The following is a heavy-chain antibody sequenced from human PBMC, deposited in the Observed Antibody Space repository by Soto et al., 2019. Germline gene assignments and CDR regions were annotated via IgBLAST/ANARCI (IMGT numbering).Heavy chain of an antibody. Sequence: ASVKVSCKTSGYTFSNYGISLVRQAPGQPLEXLGXVSXXSXGXXXAXXXQGRVSMTTDTSTTTAYMELRSLRSDDTAVYYCARVVPGAEAWFGPWGQGTLVTVSS. J-gene: IGHJ5*02. CDR1: GYTFSNYG. CDR2: VSXXSXGX. V-gene: IGHV1-18*01. D-gene: IGHD2-2*01. CDR3: ARVVPGAEAWFGP.